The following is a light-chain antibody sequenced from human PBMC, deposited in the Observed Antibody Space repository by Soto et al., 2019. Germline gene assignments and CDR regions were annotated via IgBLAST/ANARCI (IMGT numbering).Light chain of an antibody. CDR1: SNDIGAYNY. Sequence: QSVLTQPASVSGSPGQSITISCTGTSNDIGAYNYVSWYQQHPGKAPKLLIYDVTHRPSGVSDLFSGSKSGRTASLTISGLQPEDGADYYCSSYTSIIAVVFGGETKVTVL. CDR3: SSYTSIIAVV. V-gene: IGLV2-14*03. CDR2: DVT. J-gene: IGLJ2*01.